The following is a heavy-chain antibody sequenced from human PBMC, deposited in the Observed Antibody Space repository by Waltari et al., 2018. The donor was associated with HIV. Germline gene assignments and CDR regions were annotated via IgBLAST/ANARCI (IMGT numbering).Heavy chain of an antibody. Sequence: EIQLLESGGGLVQPGGSVRLSCAASGFIFDNHGMSWVRQAPGKGLEWVSAIGGIGATIYYADSVKGRFTVSRDNSKNTLYLQMHSLRVEDTAVYYCTKLTDSATTDWGQGTPVTVSS. D-gene: IGHD1-26*01. V-gene: IGHV3-23*01. CDR3: TKLTDSATTD. CDR2: IGGIGATI. CDR1: GFIFDNHG. J-gene: IGHJ4*02.